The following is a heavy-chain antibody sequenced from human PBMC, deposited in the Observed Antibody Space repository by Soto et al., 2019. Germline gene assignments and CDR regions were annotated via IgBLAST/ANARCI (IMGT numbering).Heavy chain of an antibody. CDR1: GGSISSGGYY. D-gene: IGHD6-6*01. J-gene: IGHJ4*02. Sequence: QVQLQESGPGLVKPSQTLSLTCTVSGGSISSGGYYWSWIRQHPGKGLEWSGYIYYSGSTYYNPSLKSRVTISVDTSKNQCSLKLSSVTAADTAVYYCARSSSSSSYIDYWGQGTLVTVSS. CDR2: IYYSGST. CDR3: ARSSSSSSYIDY. V-gene: IGHV4-31*03.